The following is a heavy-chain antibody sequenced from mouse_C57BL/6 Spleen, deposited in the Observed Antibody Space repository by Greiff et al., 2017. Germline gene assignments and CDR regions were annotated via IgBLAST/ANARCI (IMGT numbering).Heavy chain of an antibody. CDR2: LSYSGST. V-gene: IGHV3-1*01. Sequence: EVQLQESGPGMVKPSQSLSLTCTVTGYSITSGYDWHWIRHFPGNKLEWMGYLSYSGSTNYNPSLKSRISITHDTSKNPFYLKLNSVTTEDTATYYCARVGDSNYGYFDVWGTGTTVTVSS. J-gene: IGHJ1*03. D-gene: IGHD2-5*01. CDR1: GYSITSGYD. CDR3: ARVGDSNYGYFDV.